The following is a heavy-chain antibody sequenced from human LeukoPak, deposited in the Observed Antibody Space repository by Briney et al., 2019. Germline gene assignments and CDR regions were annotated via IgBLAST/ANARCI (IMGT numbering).Heavy chain of an antibody. CDR2: INPDGSDP. Sequence: PGGSLRLSCAASGFTFSHYWMHWVRQAPGKGLLWVSRINPDGSDPTYADSVKGRFTISRDNAKNTLYLQMNSLRAEDTAVYYCARDVTYHGGDWFDPWGQGTLVTVSS. J-gene: IGHJ5*02. CDR1: GFTFSHYW. V-gene: IGHV3-74*03. CDR3: ARDVTYHGGDWFDP. D-gene: IGHD4-23*01.